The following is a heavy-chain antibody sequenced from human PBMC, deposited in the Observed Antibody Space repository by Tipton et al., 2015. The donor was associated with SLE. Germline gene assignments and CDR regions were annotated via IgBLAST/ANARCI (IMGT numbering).Heavy chain of an antibody. CDR3: ARGGIYSSGFDY. V-gene: IGHV3-23*01. Sequence: SLRLSCAASGFTFSSYAMGWVRQAPGKGLEWVSAISGSGGSTYYADSVKGRFTISRDNSKNTLYLQMNSLRAEDTAVYYCARGGIYSSGFDYWGQGTLVTVSS. D-gene: IGHD6-19*01. J-gene: IGHJ4*02. CDR2: ISGSGGST. CDR1: GFTFSSYA.